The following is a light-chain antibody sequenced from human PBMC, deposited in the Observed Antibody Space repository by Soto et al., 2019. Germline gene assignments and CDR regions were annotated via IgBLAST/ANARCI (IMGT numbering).Light chain of an antibody. CDR2: GAS. Sequence: EIVMTQSPATLSVSPGERATLSCRASQSVSGNLAWYQQKPGQAPRILIYGASTRATGIPARFSGSGFGTEFTLTISSLQSEDFAVYYCQQCNNWPLEFGQGTKVEIK. CDR1: QSVSGN. J-gene: IGKJ1*01. CDR3: QQCNNWPLE. V-gene: IGKV3D-15*01.